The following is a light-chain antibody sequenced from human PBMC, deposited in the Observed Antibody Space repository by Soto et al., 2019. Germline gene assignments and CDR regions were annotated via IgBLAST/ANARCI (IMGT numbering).Light chain of an antibody. Sequence: DIQMTQSPSSVSASVGDRVTITCRASQGINNWLAWYQQKPGEPPKLLIYTTSNLQSGVPSRFSGSGSGTDFPLTISSLQPEDFATYYCQQANSFPLTFGGGTKVEIK. CDR2: TTS. V-gene: IGKV1D-12*01. CDR3: QQANSFPLT. CDR1: QGINNW. J-gene: IGKJ4*01.